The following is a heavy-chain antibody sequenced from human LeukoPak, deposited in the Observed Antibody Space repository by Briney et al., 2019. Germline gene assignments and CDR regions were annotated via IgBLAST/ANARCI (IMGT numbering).Heavy chain of an antibody. J-gene: IGHJ4*02. D-gene: IGHD3-3*01. V-gene: IGHV3-9*01. CDR1: GFTFDDYA. CDR3: AREGYYDFWSGSALDY. CDR2: ISWNSGSI. Sequence: GGSLRLSCAASGFTFDDYAMHWVRQAPGKGLEWVSGISWNSGSIGYADSVKGRFTISRDNAKNSLYLQMNSLRAEDTAVYYCAREGYYDFWSGSALDYWGQGTLVTVSS.